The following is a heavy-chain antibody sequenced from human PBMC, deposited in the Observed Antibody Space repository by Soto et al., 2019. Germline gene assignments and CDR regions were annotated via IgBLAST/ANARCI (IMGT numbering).Heavy chain of an antibody. Sequence: PGGSLRLSCAASGFTFSSYGMHWVRQAPGKGLEWVAVIWYDGSNKYYADSVKGRFTISRDNSKNTLYLQMNSLRAEDTAVHYCARWIQLWLLDYWGQGTLVTVSS. CDR2: IWYDGSNK. D-gene: IGHD5-18*01. CDR3: ARWIQLWLLDY. V-gene: IGHV3-33*01. J-gene: IGHJ4*02. CDR1: GFTFSSYG.